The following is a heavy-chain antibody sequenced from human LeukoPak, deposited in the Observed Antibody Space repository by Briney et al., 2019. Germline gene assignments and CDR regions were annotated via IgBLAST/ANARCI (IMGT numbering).Heavy chain of an antibody. CDR1: GYTFTGYY. D-gene: IGHD6-6*01. Sequence: GASVKVSCKASGYTFTGYYMHWVRQAPGQGLEWMGWINPNSGGTNYAQKFQGRVTMTRDTSISTAYMELSRLRSDDTAGYYCARDSAASIAAPAEVDYWGQGTLVTISS. CDR3: ARDSAASIAAPAEVDY. J-gene: IGHJ4*02. V-gene: IGHV1-2*02. CDR2: INPNSGGT.